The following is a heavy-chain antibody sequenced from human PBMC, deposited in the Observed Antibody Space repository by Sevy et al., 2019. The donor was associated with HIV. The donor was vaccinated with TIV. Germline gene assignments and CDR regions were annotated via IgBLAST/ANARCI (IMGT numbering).Heavy chain of an antibody. D-gene: IGHD2-15*01. CDR3: ARVLHPRGGYALNYYYGLDV. J-gene: IGHJ6*02. V-gene: IGHV3-33*01. CDR2: MWYDGSNK. CDR1: GFTFNNYA. Sequence: GSLRLSCAASGFTFNNYAMHWVRQAPGKGLEWVSLMWYDGSNKFYADSVRGRFTISRDDSKSRLYLQMNSLRAEDTAVYFCARVLHPRGGYALNYYYGLDVWGQGTTVTVSS.